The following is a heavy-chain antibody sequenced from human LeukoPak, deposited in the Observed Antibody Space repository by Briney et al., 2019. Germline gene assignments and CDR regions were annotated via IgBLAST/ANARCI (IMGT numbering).Heavy chain of an antibody. CDR1: GFTFRNYA. D-gene: IGHD4-11*01. CDR3: AKEGPDYSDYRSGDYFDF. CDR2: ISDDSTKT. J-gene: IGHJ4*02. V-gene: IGHV3-23*01. Sequence: GGSLRLSCAASGFTFRNYAMGWVRQAPGKGLECVSAISDDSTKTSYADSVKGRFTISRDYSKSTLYPQMNSLRAEDTAVYYCAKEGPDYSDYRSGDYFDFWGQGTLVAVPS.